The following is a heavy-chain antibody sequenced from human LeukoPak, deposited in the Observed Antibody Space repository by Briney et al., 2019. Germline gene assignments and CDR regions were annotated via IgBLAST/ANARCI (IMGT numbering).Heavy chain of an antibody. V-gene: IGHV3-74*01. J-gene: IGHJ4*02. Sequence: GGSPRLSCAASGFTFSSSWMHWVRQAPGKGLVWVSRISSDGSSTSYADSVKGRFTISRDNAKNTLYLQMNSLRADDTAVYYCASTVTTLFDYWGQGTLVTVSS. D-gene: IGHD4-17*01. CDR1: GFTFSSSW. CDR3: ASTVTTLFDY. CDR2: ISSDGSST.